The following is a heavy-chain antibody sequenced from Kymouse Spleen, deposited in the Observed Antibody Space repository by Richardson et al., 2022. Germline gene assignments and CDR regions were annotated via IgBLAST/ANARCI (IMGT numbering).Heavy chain of an antibody. CDR2: IYYSGST. CDR3: ARPPSIAARLDAFDI. J-gene: IGHJ3*02. V-gene: IGHV4-39*01. Sequence: QLQLQESGPGLVKPSETLSLTCTVSGGSISSSSYYWGWIRQPPGKGLEWIGSIYYSGSTYYNPSLKSRVTISVDTSKNQFSLKLSSVTAADTAVYYCARPPSIAARLDAFDIWGQGTMVTVSS. CDR1: GGSISSSSYY. D-gene: IGHD6-6*01.